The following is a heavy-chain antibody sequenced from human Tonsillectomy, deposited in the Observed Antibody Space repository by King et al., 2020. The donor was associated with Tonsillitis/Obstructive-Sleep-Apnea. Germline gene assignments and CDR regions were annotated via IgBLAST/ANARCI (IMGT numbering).Heavy chain of an antibody. Sequence: QLQESGPGLVKPSETLSLTCTVSGGSISSSSYYWGWIRQPPGKGLEWIGRIYYSGSTYYNPSLKSRVTISVATSKNQFSLKLSSVTAADTAVYYCARSQRFLEWLLPPYYFDYWGQGTLVTVSS. CDR1: GGSISSSSYY. J-gene: IGHJ4*02. V-gene: IGHV4-39*01. CDR3: ARSQRFLEWLLPPYYFDY. CDR2: IYYSGST. D-gene: IGHD3-3*01.